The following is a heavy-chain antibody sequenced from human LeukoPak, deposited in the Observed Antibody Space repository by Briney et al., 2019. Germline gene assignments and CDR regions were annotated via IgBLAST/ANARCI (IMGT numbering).Heavy chain of an antibody. CDR3: ARDRWELLPRVIDY. CDR1: GYTFTSND. Sequence: GASVKVSCKASGYTFTSNDINWVRQATGQGLEWMGWMNPNSGNTGYAQKFQGRVTMTRNTSINTAYMELRSLRSDDTAVYYCARDRWELLPRVIDYWGQGTLVTVSS. V-gene: IGHV1-8*01. J-gene: IGHJ4*02. D-gene: IGHD1-26*01. CDR2: MNPNSGNT.